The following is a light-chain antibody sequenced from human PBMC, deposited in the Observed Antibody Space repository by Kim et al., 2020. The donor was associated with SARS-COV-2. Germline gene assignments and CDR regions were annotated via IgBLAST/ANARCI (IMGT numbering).Light chain of an antibody. Sequence: SSELTQDPAMSVALGQTVRITCHGDSLRDYYASWNQQRAGQAPVLVAFGKNNRPSGIPAPFSGSNSRYTAFLTISGAQAVDEADYYCRSRDSNGDHILFG. CDR1: SLRDYY. CDR2: GKN. J-gene: IGLJ2*01. CDR3: RSRDSNGDHIL. V-gene: IGLV3-19*01.